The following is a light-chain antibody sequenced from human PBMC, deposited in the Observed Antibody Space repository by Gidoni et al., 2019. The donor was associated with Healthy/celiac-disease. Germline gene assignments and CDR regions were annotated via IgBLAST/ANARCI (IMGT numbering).Light chain of an antibody. V-gene: IGKV3-11*01. CDR2: DAS. Sequence: EVVLTQSPATLSLSPGERATLSCRASQSVSSYLDWYQQKTGQAPRLLIYDASNRATGVPARFSGGRSGTDFTIPISSLEPADFAVYYCRQRSNWPPTFGGGTKVEIK. CDR1: QSVSSY. CDR3: RQRSNWPPT. J-gene: IGKJ4*01.